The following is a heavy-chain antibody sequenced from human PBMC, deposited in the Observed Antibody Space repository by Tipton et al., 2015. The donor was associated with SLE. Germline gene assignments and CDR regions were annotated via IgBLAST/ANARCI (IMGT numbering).Heavy chain of an antibody. CDR2: ISSDGSNK. CDR3: ANGGSYYGSGSNAFDI. D-gene: IGHD3-10*01. CDR1: GFTFSSYA. V-gene: IGHV3-30*04. Sequence: SLRLSCAASGFTFSSYAMHWVRQAPGKGLAWVAVISSDGSNKYYADPVKGRFTISRSNAKNSLYLQMNSLRAEDTALYYCANGGSYYGSGSNAFDIWGQGTMVTVSS. J-gene: IGHJ3*02.